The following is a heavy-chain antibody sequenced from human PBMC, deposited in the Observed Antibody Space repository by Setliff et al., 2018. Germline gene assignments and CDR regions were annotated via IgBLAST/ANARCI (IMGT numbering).Heavy chain of an antibody. Sequence: GASVKVSCKASGYAFGSSGISWVRQAPGQGLEWMGWISAYNGYIVYAQKFQGRVTMTTDISTTTAYMEVRSLRSDDTAVYYCARDRKEIVVKPPAASLDYWGQGTQVTVSS. D-gene: IGHD2-2*01. CDR3: ARDRKEIVVKPPAASLDY. J-gene: IGHJ4*02. V-gene: IGHV1-18*01. CDR2: ISAYNGYI. CDR1: GYAFGSSG.